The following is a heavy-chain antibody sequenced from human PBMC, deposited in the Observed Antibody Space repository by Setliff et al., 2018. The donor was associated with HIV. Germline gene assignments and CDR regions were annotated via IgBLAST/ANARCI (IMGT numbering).Heavy chain of an antibody. Sequence: ASVKVSCKASGYTFTSYYMHWVRQAPGQGLEWMGIINPSGGSTSYAQKFQGRVTMTTDTSISTVYMELGSLTSADTAVYYCARDTVKATFSDYWGQGTLVTVSS. V-gene: IGHV1-46*01. D-gene: IGHD4-17*01. CDR3: ARDTVKATFSDY. J-gene: IGHJ4*02. CDR1: GYTFTSYY. CDR2: INPSGGST.